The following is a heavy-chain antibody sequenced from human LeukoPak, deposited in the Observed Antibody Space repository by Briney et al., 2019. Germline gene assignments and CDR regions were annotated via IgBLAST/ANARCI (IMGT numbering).Heavy chain of an antibody. J-gene: IGHJ4*02. Sequence: PSETLSLTCAVYGGSLSGYYWSGIRQPPGKGLEWIGEINHSGSTNYNPSLKSRVTISVDTSKNQFSLKLSSVTAADTAVYYCAREYWAENIPYYFDYWGQGTLVTVSS. CDR3: AREYWAENIPYYFDY. CDR1: GGSLSGYY. V-gene: IGHV4-34*01. D-gene: IGHD2/OR15-2a*01. CDR2: INHSGST.